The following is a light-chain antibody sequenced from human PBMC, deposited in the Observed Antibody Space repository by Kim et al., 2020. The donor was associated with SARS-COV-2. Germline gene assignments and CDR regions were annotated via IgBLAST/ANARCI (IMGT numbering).Light chain of an antibody. CDR2: GAS. V-gene: IGKV3-15*01. CDR1: QSVGNT. J-gene: IGKJ3*01. Sequence: SPGERATRSCRASQSVGNTFAWYQQKPGQLPRLLLFGASTRATGVPARFSGSGAGTEFTLTISSLLSEDLGVFYCQQYYILPPITFGPGTKVDIK. CDR3: QQYYILPPIT.